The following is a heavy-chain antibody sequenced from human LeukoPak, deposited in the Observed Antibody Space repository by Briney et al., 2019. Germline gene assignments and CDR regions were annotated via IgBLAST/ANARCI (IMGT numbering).Heavy chain of an antibody. Sequence: SVKVSFKASGGTFSSYAISWVRQAPGQGLEWMGRIIPILGIANYAQKFQGRVTITADKSTSTAYMELSSLRSEDTAVYYCARERLVAARYYYYGMDVWGQETTVTVSS. CDR3: ARERLVAARYYYYGMDV. CDR1: GGTFSSYA. CDR2: IIPILGIA. J-gene: IGHJ6*02. V-gene: IGHV1-69*04. D-gene: IGHD2-15*01.